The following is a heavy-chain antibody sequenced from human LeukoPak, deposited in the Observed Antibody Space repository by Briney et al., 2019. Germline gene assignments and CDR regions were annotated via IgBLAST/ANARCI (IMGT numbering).Heavy chain of an antibody. CDR3: ARSGSRTGYYYYYYMDV. Sequence: ASVKVSCKASGYTFTGNYMHWVRQAPGQGLEWMGWINPNSGGTNYAQKFQGRVTMTRDTSIGTAYMELNRLRSDDTAVYYCARSGSRTGYYYYYYMDVWGKGTTVTVSS. CDR2: INPNSGGT. V-gene: IGHV1-2*02. D-gene: IGHD1-26*01. CDR1: GYTFTGNY. J-gene: IGHJ6*03.